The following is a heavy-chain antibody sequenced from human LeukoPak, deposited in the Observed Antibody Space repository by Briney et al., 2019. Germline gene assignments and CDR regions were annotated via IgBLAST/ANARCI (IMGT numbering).Heavy chain of an antibody. CDR3: ARHVLTAGAIE. Sequence: SETLSLTCTVASGSISGYYWGWTRQPPGKGLEWIAYIYYSETTNYNPSLNSRVTISLDTSKRQFSLKLSSVTAADTAVYYCARHVLTAGAIEWGQGTLVTVSS. J-gene: IGHJ4*02. CDR2: IYYSETT. CDR1: SGSISGYY. V-gene: IGHV4-59*08. D-gene: IGHD1-26*01.